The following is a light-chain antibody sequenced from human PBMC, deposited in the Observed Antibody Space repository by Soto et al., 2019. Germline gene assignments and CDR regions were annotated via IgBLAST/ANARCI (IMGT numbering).Light chain of an antibody. CDR3: QQYANSPFT. Sequence: EIVLTQSTGTLPLSPGERATLSCRASQSVSSNYLVWYQQKPGQAPRPLIYGASSRATGIPDRFSGSGSGTDFTLTISRLEPEDFAVYYCQQYANSPFTFGQGTKLEIK. CDR2: GAS. V-gene: IGKV3-20*01. CDR1: QSVSSNY. J-gene: IGKJ2*01.